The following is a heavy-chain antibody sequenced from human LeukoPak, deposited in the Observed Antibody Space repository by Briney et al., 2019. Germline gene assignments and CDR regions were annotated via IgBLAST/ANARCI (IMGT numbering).Heavy chain of an antibody. CDR2: INADGTST. CDR1: GFTFSDYW. J-gene: IGHJ4*02. V-gene: IGHV3-74*01. D-gene: IGHD5-18*01. CDR3: ARARYSYTGIVDY. Sequence: GGSLRLSCAPAGFTFSDYWMHWVRLAPGKGLVWVPRINADGTSTKYADSLKGRFTTSRYNARNTVYLQMNSLRAEDTAVYCCARARYSYTGIVDYWGEGTLVSVSS.